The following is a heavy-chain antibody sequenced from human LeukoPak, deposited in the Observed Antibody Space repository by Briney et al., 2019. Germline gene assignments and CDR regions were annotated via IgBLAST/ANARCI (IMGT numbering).Heavy chain of an antibody. CDR3: TRDLPDY. CDR2: IKQDGSEK. CDR1: GFTFSSYW. Sequence: GGSLRLSCAASGFTFSSYWMSWVRRAPGKGLEWVANIKQDGSEKYYVDSVRGRFTISRDNAKNSLYPQMNSLRAEDTALYYCTRDLPDYWGQGTLVTVSS. V-gene: IGHV3-7*01. J-gene: IGHJ4*02.